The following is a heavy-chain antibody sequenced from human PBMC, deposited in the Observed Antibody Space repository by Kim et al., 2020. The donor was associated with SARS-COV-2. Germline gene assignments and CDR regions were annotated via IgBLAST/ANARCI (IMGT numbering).Heavy chain of an antibody. J-gene: IGHJ6*02. Sequence: ASVKVSCKASGYTFTGYYMHWVRQAPGQGLEWMGRINPNSGGTNYAQKFQGRVTMTRDTSISTAYMELSRLRSDDTAVYYCAIPHYYDSSGYYYYYYGMDVWGQGTTVTVSS. D-gene: IGHD3-22*01. V-gene: IGHV1-2*06. CDR2: INPNSGGT. CDR3: AIPHYYDSSGYYYYYYGMDV. CDR1: GYTFTGYY.